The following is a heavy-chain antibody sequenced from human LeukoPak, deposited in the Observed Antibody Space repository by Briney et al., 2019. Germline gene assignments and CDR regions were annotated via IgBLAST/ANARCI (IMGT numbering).Heavy chain of an antibody. CDR1: GFTFSSYA. CDR2: ISGSGGST. J-gene: IGHJ4*02. V-gene: IGHV3-23*01. D-gene: IGHD6-13*01. Sequence: PGGSLRLSCAASGFTFSSYAMSWVRQAPGKGLEWVSAISGSGGSTYYADSVKGRFTISRDNSKNTLYLQMNSLRAEDTAVYYCALNREYSSSWNPIDYWGQGTLVTVSS. CDR3: ALNREYSSSWNPIDY.